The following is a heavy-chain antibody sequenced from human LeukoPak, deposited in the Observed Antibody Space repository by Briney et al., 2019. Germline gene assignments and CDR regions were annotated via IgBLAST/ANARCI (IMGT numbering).Heavy chain of an antibody. Sequence: ASVKVSCKASGYRFIDDYMHWVRQAPGQGLEWMGWINPDSGFTNYAQKFQGRITMTRDTSISTAYMEVSRLRSDDTAVYYCAPTPEAYTSNWNVWGQGTLVTVSS. D-gene: IGHD1-1*01. CDR2: INPDSGFT. V-gene: IGHV1-2*02. J-gene: IGHJ4*02. CDR3: APTPEAYTSNWNV. CDR1: GYRFIDDY.